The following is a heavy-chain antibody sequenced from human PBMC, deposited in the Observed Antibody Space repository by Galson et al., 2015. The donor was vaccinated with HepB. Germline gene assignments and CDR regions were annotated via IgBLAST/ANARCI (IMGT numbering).Heavy chain of an antibody. J-gene: IGHJ4*02. Sequence: SLRLSCAASGFTFSSYAMSWVRQAPGKGLEWVSAISGSGGSTYYADSVKGRFTISRDNSKNTLYLQMNSLRAEDTAVYYCAKDGVSQYYYGSGSYYFDYWGQGTLVTVSS. D-gene: IGHD3-10*01. CDR2: ISGSGGST. V-gene: IGHV3-23*01. CDR1: GFTFSSYA. CDR3: AKDGVSQYYYGSGSYYFDY.